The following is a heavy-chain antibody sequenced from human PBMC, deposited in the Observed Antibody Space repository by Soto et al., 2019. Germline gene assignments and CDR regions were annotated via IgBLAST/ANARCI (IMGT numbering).Heavy chain of an antibody. CDR3: ARARKGEDTTMAGVDY. V-gene: IGHV1-69*01. CDR1: GGTFSNYA. Sequence: QVQLVQSGAEVKKPGSSVKVSCKASGGTFSNYAINWVRQAPGQGLEWMGGIIPMFHTANYAQTFQGRVTLTADESATTVYMELTSLRSEDTAVYFCARARKGEDTTMAGVDYWGQGTLVTVSS. J-gene: IGHJ4*02. CDR2: IIPMFHTA. D-gene: IGHD5-18*01.